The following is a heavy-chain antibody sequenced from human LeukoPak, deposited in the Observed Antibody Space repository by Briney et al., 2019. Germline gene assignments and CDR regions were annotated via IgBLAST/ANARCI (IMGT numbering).Heavy chain of an antibody. CDR2: ISITSSTI. D-gene: IGHD3-9*01. Sequence: GGSLRLSCAASGFTFSTYSMNWVRQAPGKGLEWVSSISITSSTIYYADSVRGRFTISRDNAKNSLHLQMNSLRAEDTAVYYCASANYDTLTGYYRYFDYWGQGALVTVSS. V-gene: IGHV3-21*01. CDR1: GFTFSTYS. J-gene: IGHJ4*02. CDR3: ASANYDTLTGYYRYFDY.